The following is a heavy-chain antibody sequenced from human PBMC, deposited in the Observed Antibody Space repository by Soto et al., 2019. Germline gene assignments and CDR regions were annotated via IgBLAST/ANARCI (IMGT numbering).Heavy chain of an antibody. D-gene: IGHD6-13*01. CDR2: IYPGDSDT. CDR1: GNSFTSNG. V-gene: IGHV5-51*01. CDR3: ARTAAAGKYYYGVDV. J-gene: IGHJ6*02. Sequence: PGESLKISCKGSGNSFTSNGIGWVRQMPGKGLEWMGIIYPGDSDTRYSPSFQGQVTISADKSISTAYLQWSSLKASDTAMYYCARTAAAGKYYYGVDVWGQGTTVTVSS.